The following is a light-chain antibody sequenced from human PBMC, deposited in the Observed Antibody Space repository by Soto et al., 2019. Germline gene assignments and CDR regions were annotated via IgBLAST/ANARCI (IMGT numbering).Light chain of an antibody. J-gene: IGKJ1*01. CDR3: QQHGSSRWT. Sequence: EIVLTQSPGTLSLSPGERATLSCRASQSVDSTYVAWYQQRPGQAPRLLIYAASNSATGIPDRFSGSGSGTDFTLTISRLEPEDFAVYYCQQHGSSRWTFGQGTKVEIK. V-gene: IGKV3-20*01. CDR2: AAS. CDR1: QSVDSTY.